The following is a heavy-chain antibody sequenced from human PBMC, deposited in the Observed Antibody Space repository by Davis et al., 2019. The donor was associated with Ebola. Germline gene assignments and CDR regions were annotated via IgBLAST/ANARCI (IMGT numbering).Heavy chain of an antibody. V-gene: IGHV3-30-3*01. CDR2: ISYDGSNK. CDR1: GFTFSSYA. D-gene: IGHD2-21*01. J-gene: IGHJ4*02. Sequence: GESLKISCAASGFTFSSYAMHWVRQAPGKGLEWVAVISYDGSNKYYADSVKGRFTISRDNSKNTLYLQMNSLRAEDTAVYYCAREGGDLYYFDYWGQGTLVTVSS. CDR3: AREGGDLYYFDY.